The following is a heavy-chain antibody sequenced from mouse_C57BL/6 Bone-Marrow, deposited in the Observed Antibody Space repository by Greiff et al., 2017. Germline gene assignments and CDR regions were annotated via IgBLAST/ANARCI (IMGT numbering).Heavy chain of an antibody. CDR3: VRGDDYLAWFAY. CDR2: IRSKSSNYAT. Sequence: EVQLVESGGGLVQPKGSLKLSCAASGFTFNTYAMHWVRQAPGKGLEWVARIRSKSSNYATYYADSVKDRFTISRDDSQSMLYLQMNNRKTEDTAMYYCVRGDDYLAWFAYWGQGTLVTVSA. V-gene: IGHV10-3*01. D-gene: IGHD2-4*01. J-gene: IGHJ3*01. CDR1: GFTFNTYA.